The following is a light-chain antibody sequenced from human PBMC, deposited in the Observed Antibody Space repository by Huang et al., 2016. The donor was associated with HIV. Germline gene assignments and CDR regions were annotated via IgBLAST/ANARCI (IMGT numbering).Light chain of an antibody. Sequence: QLTQSPSSLSASVGDRVTITCRASQGISTYLAWYQLKPGKVPRLLIYDASTLQSGVPSRFSGSGSGTDFTLTINSLQPEDFATYYCQQLYSYPLTFGGGTKLEI. V-gene: IGKV1-9*01. CDR1: QGISTY. CDR3: QQLYSYPLT. CDR2: DAS. J-gene: IGKJ4*01.